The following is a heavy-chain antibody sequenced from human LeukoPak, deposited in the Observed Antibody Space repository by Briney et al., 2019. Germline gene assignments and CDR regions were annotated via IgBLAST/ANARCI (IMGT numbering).Heavy chain of an antibody. V-gene: IGHV4-4*07. J-gene: IGHJ5*02. Sequence: KPSETLSLTCTVSGGSISSYYWSWIRQPAGKGLEWIGRIYTSGSTNYSPSLKSRVTMSVDTSKNQFSLKLSSVTAADTAVYYCARDVNYYGSGSYHNWFDPWGQGTLVTVSS. CDR1: GGSISSYY. CDR3: ARDVNYYGSGSYHNWFDP. D-gene: IGHD3-10*01. CDR2: IYTSGST.